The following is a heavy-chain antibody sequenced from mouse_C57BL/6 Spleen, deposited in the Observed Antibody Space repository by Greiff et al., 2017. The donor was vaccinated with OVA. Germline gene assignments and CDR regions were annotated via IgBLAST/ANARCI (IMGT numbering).Heavy chain of an antibody. CDR3: ARWDYGRGYYAMDY. J-gene: IGHJ4*01. CDR2: INPSTGGT. D-gene: IGHD1-1*01. V-gene: IGHV1-42*01. CDR1: GYSFTGYY. Sequence: VHVKQSGPELVKPGASVKISCKASGYSFTGYYMNWVKQSPEKSLEWIGEINPSTGGTTYNQKFKAKATLTVDKSSSTAYMQLKSLTSEDSAVYYCARWDYGRGYYAMDYWGQGTSVTVSS.